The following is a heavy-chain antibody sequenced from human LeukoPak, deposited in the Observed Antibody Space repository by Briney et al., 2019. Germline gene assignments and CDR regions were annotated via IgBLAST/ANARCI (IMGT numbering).Heavy chain of an antibody. CDR2: ISSSGGST. Sequence: GGTLRLSCAASGFTFSSNGMSWVRQAPGKGLEWVSGISSSGGSTYYADSVKGRFTISRDNSKNTLYLQMNSLRAEDTAVYYCARLTMVRGVGYWGQGTLVTVSS. CDR3: ARLTMVRGVGY. J-gene: IGHJ4*02. V-gene: IGHV3-23*01. CDR1: GFTFSSNG. D-gene: IGHD3-10*01.